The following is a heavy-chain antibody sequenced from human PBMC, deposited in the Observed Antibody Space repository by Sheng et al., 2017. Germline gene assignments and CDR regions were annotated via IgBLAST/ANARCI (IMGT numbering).Heavy chain of an antibody. D-gene: IGHD1-26*01. CDR1: GFTFDNHA. J-gene: IGHJ6*02. CDR3: ARDRVGSYYGMDV. V-gene: IGHV3-23*04. CDR2: ISGSGGSS. Sequence: EVQLVQSGGGLAQPGGSLRLSCVGSGFTFDNHAIIWVRQAPGKGLEWVSSISGSGGSSHYADSVKGRFTISRDNSKNMLYLQMNSLRAEDTAVYYCARDRVGSYYGMDVWGQGTTVTVSS.